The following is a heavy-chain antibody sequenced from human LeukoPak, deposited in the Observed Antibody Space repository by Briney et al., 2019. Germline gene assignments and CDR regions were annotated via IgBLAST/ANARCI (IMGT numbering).Heavy chain of an antibody. CDR2: IRGGGGNA. Sequence: GGSLRLSCTASGFTFSAYAMMWVRQAPGKGPEWFSAIRGGGGNAFYADSVKGRFTISRDNSKYTLFLQMNSLRAEDTAVYYCARDPNGDYIGAFDMWGPGTMVTVSS. CDR1: GFTFSAYA. J-gene: IGHJ3*02. CDR3: ARDPNGDYIGAFDM. V-gene: IGHV3-23*01. D-gene: IGHD4-17*01.